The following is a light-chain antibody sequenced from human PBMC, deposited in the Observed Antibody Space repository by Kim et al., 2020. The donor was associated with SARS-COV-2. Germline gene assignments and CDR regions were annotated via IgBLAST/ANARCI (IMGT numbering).Light chain of an antibody. J-gene: IGLJ2*01. Sequence: SYELTQPPSVSVALGKTARITCGGNNIGSKSVHWYQQKPGQAPVLVVYDDSDRPSGIPERFSGSNSGNTATLTISRVEAGDEADYYCQVCDSSSDHPVVFGGGTQLTFL. V-gene: IGLV3-21*03. CDR3: QVCDSSSDHPVV. CDR1: NIGSKS. CDR2: DDS.